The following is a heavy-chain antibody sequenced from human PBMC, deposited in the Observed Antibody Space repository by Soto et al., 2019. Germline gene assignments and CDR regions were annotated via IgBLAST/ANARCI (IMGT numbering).Heavy chain of an antibody. J-gene: IGHJ6*02. CDR3: ARGRAMTSRGSVYYGMDV. CDR2: IRQDGGQT. D-gene: IGHD2-21*02. CDR1: GFTFRTYS. V-gene: IGHV3-7*05. Sequence: GGSLRLSCAASGFTFRTYSMCWARQAPGKGLEWVANIRQDGGQTNYVDSVRGRFTISRDSAENSLYLHMNSLRAEDTAVYYCARGRAMTSRGSVYYGMDVWGQGTTVTVSS.